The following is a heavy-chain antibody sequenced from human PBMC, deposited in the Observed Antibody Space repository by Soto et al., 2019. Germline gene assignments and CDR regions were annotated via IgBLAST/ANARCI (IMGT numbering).Heavy chain of an antibody. CDR2: IYWDDDK. J-gene: IGHJ4*02. Sequence: QITLKESGPTLVKPTQTLTLTCTFSGFSLSTSGVGVGWIRQPPGKALEWFALIYWDDDKRYSPSLKSRLTITKDTSKNQVVLTMTNLDPVDTATYYCTHTDMKRYYFDYWGQGTLVTVSS. CDR3: THTDMKRYYFDY. V-gene: IGHV2-5*02. D-gene: IGHD2-15*01. CDR1: GFSLSTSGVG.